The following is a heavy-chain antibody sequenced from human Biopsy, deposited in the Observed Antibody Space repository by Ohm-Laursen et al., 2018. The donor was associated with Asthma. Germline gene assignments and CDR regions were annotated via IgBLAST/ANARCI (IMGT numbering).Heavy chain of an antibody. CDR2: IMTVFGTT. J-gene: IGHJ6*02. CDR3: ARCQVGYSSGWSLLLKKIYYSGMDV. Sequence: GSSVKVSCKAPGGTLSNFAISWVRQAPGQGLEWLGGIMTVFGTTNYAQKFPGRVTITADESTSTAYMEVTSLRSEDTAIYYCARCQVGYSSGWSLLLKKIYYSGMDVWGQGTAVTVSS. CDR1: GGTLSNFA. V-gene: IGHV1-69*01. D-gene: IGHD6-19*01.